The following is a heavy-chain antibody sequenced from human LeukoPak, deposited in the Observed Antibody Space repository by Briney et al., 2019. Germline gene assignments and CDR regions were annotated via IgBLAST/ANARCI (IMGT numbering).Heavy chain of an antibody. CDR1: GGSFSGYY. CDR2: INHSGST. V-gene: IGHV4-34*01. Sequence: SETLSLTCAVYGGSFSGYYWSWIRQPPGKGLEWIGEINHSGSTNYNPSLKSRVTISVDTSKNQFSLKLSSATAADTAVYYCARGHRAGLLWWFDPWGQGTLVTVSS. J-gene: IGHJ5*02. D-gene: IGHD2-15*01. CDR3: ARGHRAGLLWWFDP.